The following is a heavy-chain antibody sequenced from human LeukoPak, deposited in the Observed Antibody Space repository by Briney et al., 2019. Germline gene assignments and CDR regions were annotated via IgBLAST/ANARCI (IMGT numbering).Heavy chain of an antibody. J-gene: IGHJ4*02. CDR3: AREYSGYDLDY. Sequence: GGSLRLSCAASGFTFSSYAMSWVRQAPGKGLEWVANIKQDGSEKYYVDSVKGRFTISRDNAKKSLYLQMNSLRGEDTAVYYCAREYSGYDLDYWGQGTLVTVSS. CDR1: GFTFSSYA. V-gene: IGHV3-7*04. D-gene: IGHD5-12*01. CDR2: IKQDGSEK.